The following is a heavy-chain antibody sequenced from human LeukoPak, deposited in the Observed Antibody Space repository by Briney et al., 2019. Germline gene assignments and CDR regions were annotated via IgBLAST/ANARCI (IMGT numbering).Heavy chain of an antibody. D-gene: IGHD6-6*01. CDR2: IQYDGSYY. J-gene: IGHJ4*02. CDR1: GFRFSACG. CDR3: STYSSSQGH. Sequence: GGSLRLSCAASGFRFSACGMYWVRQAPGKGLEWVAFIQYDGSYYYYGDSVKGRFTISRDNSKNTLYLQMNSLRAEDTAVYYCSTYSSSQGHWGQGTLVTVSS. V-gene: IGHV3-30*02.